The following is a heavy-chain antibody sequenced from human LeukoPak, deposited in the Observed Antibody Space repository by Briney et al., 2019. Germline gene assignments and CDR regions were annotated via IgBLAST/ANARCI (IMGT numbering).Heavy chain of an antibody. CDR3: AKDLWGYSNYVHYYYYMDV. D-gene: IGHD4-11*01. J-gene: IGHJ6*03. CDR1: GFTFSSYA. CDR2: ISGSGGST. V-gene: IGHV3-23*01. Sequence: GGSLRLSCAATGFTFSSYAMSWVRQAPGKGLEWVSAISGSGGSTYYADSVKGRFTISRDNSKNTLYLQMNSLRAEDTAVYYCAKDLWGYSNYVHYYYYMDVWGKGTTVTVSS.